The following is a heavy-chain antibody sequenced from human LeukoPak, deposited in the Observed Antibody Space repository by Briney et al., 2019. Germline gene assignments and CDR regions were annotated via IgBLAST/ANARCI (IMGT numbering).Heavy chain of an antibody. CDR1: GYTFTNYY. V-gene: IGHV1-46*01. CDR2: INPSGGST. J-gene: IGHJ3*02. D-gene: IGHD1-26*01. CDR3: ARRSGSYYDAFDI. Sequence: ASVKVSCKASGYTFTNYYIHWVRQAPGQGLECMGIINPSGGSTSYAQKFQGRVTMTRDMSTSTVYMELSSLRSEDTAVYYCARRSGSYYDAFDIWGQGTMVTVSS.